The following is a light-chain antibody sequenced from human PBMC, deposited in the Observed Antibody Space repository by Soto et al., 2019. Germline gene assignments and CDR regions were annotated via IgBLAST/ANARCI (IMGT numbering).Light chain of an antibody. CDR2: DAS. CDR1: QSIGSF. Sequence: EIVLTQSPATLSLSPGERATLSCRASQSIGSFLAWYQQKPGQPPRLLIYDASNRATGIPGRFSGSGSGTDFTLTTRSLEPEDFAFYYCQQRGNWPPTFGPGTKVNIK. CDR3: QQRGNWPPT. V-gene: IGKV3-11*01. J-gene: IGKJ3*01.